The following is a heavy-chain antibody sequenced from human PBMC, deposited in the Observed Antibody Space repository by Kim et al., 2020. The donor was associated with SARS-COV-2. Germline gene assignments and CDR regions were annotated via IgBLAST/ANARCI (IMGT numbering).Heavy chain of an antibody. D-gene: IGHD6-19*01. CDR2: T. V-gene: IGHV4-34*01. J-gene: IGHJ4*02. Sequence: TNYSPSLKSRVTISVDTSKNQFSLKLSSVTAADTAVYYCAAKYSSGWSSSWGQGTLVTVSS. CDR3: AAKYSSGWSSS.